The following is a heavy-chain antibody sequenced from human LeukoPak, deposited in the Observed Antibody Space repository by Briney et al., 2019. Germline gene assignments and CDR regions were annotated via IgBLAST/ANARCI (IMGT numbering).Heavy chain of an antibody. CDR3: AKDRSDNSSWYCMDV. CDR2: ISGSGDTT. Sequence: GGSLRLSCAASGFTFSNYAMSWVRQAPGKGPEWVSGISGSGDTTYYADSVKGRYTISRDNSKNTLYLQMNSLGAEDTAVYYCAKDRSDNSSWYCMDVWGQGTTVTVSS. CDR1: GFTFSNYA. D-gene: IGHD6-19*01. V-gene: IGHV3-23*01. J-gene: IGHJ6*02.